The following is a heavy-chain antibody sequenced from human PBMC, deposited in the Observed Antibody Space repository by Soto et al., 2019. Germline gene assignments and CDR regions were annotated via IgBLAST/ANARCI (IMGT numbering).Heavy chain of an antibody. CDR2: INPNSGGT. CDR3: ARDIGSSTHRPIAFDI. Sequence: ASVKVSCKASGYTFTGYYMHWVRQAPGQGLEWMGWINPNSGGTNYAQKFQGWVTMTRDTSISTAYMELSRLRSDDTAVYYCARDIGSSTHRPIAFDIWGQATMVTVS. CDR1: GYTFTGYY. J-gene: IGHJ3*02. D-gene: IGHD2-2*01. V-gene: IGHV1-2*04.